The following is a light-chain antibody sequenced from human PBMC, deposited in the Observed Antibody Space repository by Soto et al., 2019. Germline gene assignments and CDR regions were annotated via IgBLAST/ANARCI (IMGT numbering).Light chain of an antibody. CDR2: STN. CDR3: AAWEDSVNLWL. J-gene: IGLJ3*02. CDR1: PSNIGSNY. Sequence: QSVLTQPPSASGIPGQTVTLSCSGSPSNIGSNYVYWYQQLPGTAPKLLIYSTNQRPSGVPDRFSGSKSGTSGSLAISGLRSEDEADYYCAAWEDSVNLWLFGGGTKLTVL. V-gene: IGLV1-47*02.